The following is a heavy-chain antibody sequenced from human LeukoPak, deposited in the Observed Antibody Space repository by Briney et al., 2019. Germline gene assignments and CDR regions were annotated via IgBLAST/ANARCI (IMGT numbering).Heavy chain of an antibody. CDR3: ARVTGYRIEDYFDY. Sequence: SETLSLTCTVSGGSISSYYWSWLRQPPGKGLEWIGYIYYSGSTDYNPSLKSRVTISVETSKNQFSLKLSSVTAADTAVYYCARVTGYRIEDYFDYWGQGTLVTVSS. V-gene: IGHV4-59*01. CDR1: GGSISSYY. J-gene: IGHJ4*02. D-gene: IGHD6-13*01. CDR2: IYYSGST.